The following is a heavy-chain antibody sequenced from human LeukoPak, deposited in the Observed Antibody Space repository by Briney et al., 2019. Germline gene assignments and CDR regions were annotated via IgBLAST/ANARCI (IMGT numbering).Heavy chain of an antibody. CDR2: IYYSGST. D-gene: IGHD6-19*01. V-gene: IGHV4-39*01. J-gene: IGHJ6*03. CDR1: GGSISSSSYY. CDR3: ARQAAVAGTKSYYYYYYMDV. Sequence: SETLSLTCTVSGGSISSSSYYWGWIRQPPGKGLEWIGSIYYSGSTYYNPSLKSRVTISVDTSKNQFSLKLSSVTAADTAVYYCARQAAVAGTKSYYYYYYMDVWGKGTTVTISS.